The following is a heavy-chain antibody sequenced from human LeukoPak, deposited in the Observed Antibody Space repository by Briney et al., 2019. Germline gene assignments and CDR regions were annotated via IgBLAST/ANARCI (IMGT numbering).Heavy chain of an antibody. D-gene: IGHD2-21*01. V-gene: IGHV1-18*01. CDR3: ARDVGVSGLLLDFDY. J-gene: IGHJ4*02. Sequence: GASVKVSCTTSGYSFNTFGLTWVRQAPGQGLEWLGWISPYNGKTNYAPRVQGRVTLTTDTSARTAYMELRSLSSDDTSVYYCARDVGVSGLLLDFDYWGQGTLVTVSS. CDR2: ISPYNGKT. CDR1: GYSFNTFG.